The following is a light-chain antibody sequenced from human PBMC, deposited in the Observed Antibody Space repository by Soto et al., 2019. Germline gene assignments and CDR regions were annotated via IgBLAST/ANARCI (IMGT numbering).Light chain of an antibody. CDR2: GAS. J-gene: IGKJ1*01. Sequence: EIVMTQSPATLSVSPGESATLSCRASQSISTNLAWYQQKPGQAPRLLIYGASTRATGLPARFIGSGSGTEITLTISSLQSEDLAVYYCQQYNNWPPWTFGQGTKVEIK. V-gene: IGKV3-15*01. CDR1: QSISTN. CDR3: QQYNNWPPWT.